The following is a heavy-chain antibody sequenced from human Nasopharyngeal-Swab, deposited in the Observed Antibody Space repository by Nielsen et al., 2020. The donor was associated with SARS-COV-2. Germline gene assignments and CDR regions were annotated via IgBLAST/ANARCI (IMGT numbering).Heavy chain of an antibody. CDR2: ISSSGSTI. CDR1: GFTFRSYA. Sequence: GESLKISCAASGFTFRSYAMNWVRQAPGKGLEWVSYISSSGSTIYYADSVKGRFTISRDNAKNSLYLQMNSLRAEDTAVYYCARAGYSSSWYLWGQGTLVTVSS. CDR3: ARAGYSSSWYL. J-gene: IGHJ5*02. V-gene: IGHV3-48*03. D-gene: IGHD6-13*01.